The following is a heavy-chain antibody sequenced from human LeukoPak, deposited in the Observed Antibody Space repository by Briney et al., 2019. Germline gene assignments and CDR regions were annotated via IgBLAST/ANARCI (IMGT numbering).Heavy chain of an antibody. CDR1: GFTFSSYA. Sequence: GGSLRLSCAASGFTFSSYAMSWVRQAPGKGLEWVSLIRGSGISTYYADSVKGRFTISRDNSKNTLYLQMNSLRAEDTAVYYCAKNSGRFGDHRPLFDYWGQGTLVTVSS. V-gene: IGHV3-23*01. J-gene: IGHJ4*02. CDR2: IRGSGIST. CDR3: AKNSGRFGDHRPLFDY. D-gene: IGHD3-10*01.